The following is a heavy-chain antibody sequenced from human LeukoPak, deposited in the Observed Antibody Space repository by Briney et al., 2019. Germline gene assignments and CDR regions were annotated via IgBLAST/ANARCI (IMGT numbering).Heavy chain of an antibody. CDR1: GFTVSSNY. Sequence: GGSLRLSCAASGFTVSSNYMSWVRQAPGKGLEWVSVIYSGGSTYYADSVKGRFTISRDNSKNTLYLQMSSLRAEDTAVYYCAREEVGTAMAYYYYYGMDVWGQGTTVTVSS. CDR3: AREEVGTAMAYYYYYGMDV. CDR2: IYSGGST. J-gene: IGHJ6*02. D-gene: IGHD5-18*01. V-gene: IGHV3-66*01.